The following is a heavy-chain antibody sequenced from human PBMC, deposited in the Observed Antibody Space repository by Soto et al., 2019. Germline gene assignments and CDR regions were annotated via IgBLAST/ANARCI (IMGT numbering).Heavy chain of an antibody. V-gene: IGHV3-30*18. D-gene: IGHD3-10*01. CDR1: GFTFSSYG. CDR3: AKGVLSFHYGMEV. Sequence: GGSLRLSCAASGFTFSSYGMHWVRQAPGKGLEWVAVISYDGSNKYYADSVKGRFTISRDNSKNTLYLQMNSLRAEDTAVYYCAKGVLSFHYGMEVWGQGTTVTVSS. J-gene: IGHJ6*02. CDR2: ISYDGSNK.